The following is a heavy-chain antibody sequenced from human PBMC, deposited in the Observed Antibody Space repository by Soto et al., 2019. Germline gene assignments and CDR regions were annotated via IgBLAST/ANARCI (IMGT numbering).Heavy chain of an antibody. V-gene: IGHV3-74*01. Sequence: PGGSLRLSCAVSGFSLNNYWMHWVRQRPGKGLVWVARIYRDGTTSYADSVKGRFTISRDNAKNTVSLQMNSLKDEDTAVYYCMRGNTGYGNSDYRGPATLVPVSS. CDR3: MRGNTGYGNSDY. CDR1: GFSLNNYW. J-gene: IGHJ4*02. D-gene: IGHD5-12*01. CDR2: IYRDGTT.